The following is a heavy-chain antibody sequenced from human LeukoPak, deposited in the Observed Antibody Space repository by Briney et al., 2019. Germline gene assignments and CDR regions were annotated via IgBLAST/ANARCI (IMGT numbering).Heavy chain of an antibody. J-gene: IGHJ4*02. V-gene: IGHV3-64*01. D-gene: IGHD6-19*01. CDR3: ARSVRGWYYFDY. CDR1: GFTFSSYA. CDR2: ISSNGGST. Sequence: GGSLRLSCAASGFTFSSYAMHWVRQAPGKGLEYVSAISSNGGSTYYANSVKGRFTISRDNPKNTLYLQMGSLRAEDMAVYYCARSVRGWYYFDYWGQGTLVTVSS.